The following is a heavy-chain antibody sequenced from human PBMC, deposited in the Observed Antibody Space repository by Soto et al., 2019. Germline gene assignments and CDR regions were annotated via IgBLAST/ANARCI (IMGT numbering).Heavy chain of an antibody. CDR1: GASISGFY. D-gene: IGHD1-1*01. CDR2: IYATGTT. V-gene: IGHV4-4*07. CDR3: VRDGTKTLRDWFDP. J-gene: IGHJ5*02. Sequence: PSETLSLTCTVSGASISGFYWIWIGKSAGKGLEWIGRIYATGTTDYNPSLKSRVMMSVDTSKKQFSLKLRSVTAVDTAVYYCVRDGTKTLRDWFDPWGQGISVTVSS.